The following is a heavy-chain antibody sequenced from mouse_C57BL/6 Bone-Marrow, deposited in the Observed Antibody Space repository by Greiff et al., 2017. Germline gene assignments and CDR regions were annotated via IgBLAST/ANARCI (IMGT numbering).Heavy chain of an antibody. D-gene: IGHD1-1*01. Sequence: EVKLVESGGGLVQPGGSLKLSCAASGFTFSDYGMAWVRQAPRKGPEWVAFISNLAYSIYYADTVTGRFTISRENAKNTLYLEMSSLRSEDTAMYYCARHGSTVVATEWYFDVWGTGTTVTVSS. J-gene: IGHJ1*03. CDR1: GFTFSDYG. V-gene: IGHV5-15*01. CDR3: ARHGSTVVATEWYFDV. CDR2: ISNLAYSI.